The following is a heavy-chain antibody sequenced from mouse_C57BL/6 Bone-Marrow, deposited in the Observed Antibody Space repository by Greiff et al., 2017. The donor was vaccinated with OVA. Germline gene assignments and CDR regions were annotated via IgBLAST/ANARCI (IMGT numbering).Heavy chain of an antibody. V-gene: IGHV5-12*01. D-gene: IGHD1-1*01. CDR1: GFTFSAYY. J-gene: IGHJ4*01. CDR3: AENYYGHYAMDY. CDR2: ISNGGGST. Sequence: EVQGVESGGGLVQPGGSLKLSCAASGFTFSAYYMYWVRQTPEKRLEWVAYISNGGGSTYYPDTVKGRFTISRDNATNTLYLQMSRLTSEDTAMDYCAENYYGHYAMDYWGQGTSVTVSS.